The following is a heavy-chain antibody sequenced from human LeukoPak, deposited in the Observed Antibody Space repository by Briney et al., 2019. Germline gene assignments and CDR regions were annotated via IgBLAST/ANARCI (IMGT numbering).Heavy chain of an antibody. V-gene: IGHV4-59*01. CDR2: VDHTGGT. Sequence: SETLSLTCSVSDYSITMYYWTWIRQPPGKGLEWIGYVDHTGGTNFNPSLNGRVSISRDTTNNLFSLRLRSVTAADTAVYFCARGRVSSSTWYSTYYYYFYMDVWGKGTTVTVSS. CDR1: DYSITMYY. CDR3: ARGRVSSSTWYSTYYYYFYMDV. J-gene: IGHJ6*03. D-gene: IGHD1-1*01.